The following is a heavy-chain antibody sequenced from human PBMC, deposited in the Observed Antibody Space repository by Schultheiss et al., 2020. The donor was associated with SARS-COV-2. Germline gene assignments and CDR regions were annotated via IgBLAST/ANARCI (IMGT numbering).Heavy chain of an antibody. V-gene: IGHV3-30*03. Sequence: GGSLRLSCAASGFTFSSYGMDWVRLAPGKGLEWVAAVSSDGDYKFYADSVKGRFTISRDNSKNTLYLQMNSLRTDDTAVYYCARDRIVGSTTPFGYWGQGTLVTVSS. J-gene: IGHJ4*02. CDR3: ARDRIVGSTTPFGY. CDR2: VSSDGDYK. D-gene: IGHD1-26*01. CDR1: GFTFSSYG.